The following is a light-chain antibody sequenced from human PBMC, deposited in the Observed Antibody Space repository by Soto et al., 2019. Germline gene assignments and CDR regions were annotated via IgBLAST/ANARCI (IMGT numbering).Light chain of an antibody. Sequence: EIVMTQSPATLSVSPGETATLSCSASQSVSSNLAWYQQKPGQAPRLLLYGASTRATGIPARFSGSGSGTEFTLTISSLQSEDFAVYYCQQYNNWPPWTFGQGTKVDIK. J-gene: IGKJ1*01. V-gene: IGKV3-15*01. CDR2: GAS. CDR3: QQYNNWPPWT. CDR1: QSVSSN.